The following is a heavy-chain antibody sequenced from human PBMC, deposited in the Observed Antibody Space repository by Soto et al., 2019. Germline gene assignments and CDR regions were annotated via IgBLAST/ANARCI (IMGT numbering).Heavy chain of an antibody. J-gene: IGHJ5*02. CDR1: GYSFTNND. CDR2: MNPGSGDT. V-gene: IGHV1-8*01. Sequence: ASVKVSCKASGYSFTNNDVSWVRQATGQGLGWMGWMNPGSGDTGYAQKFQGRVTMTRDSSIATAYMGLSSLRSDDTAIYYCARMETFGSLNWFDPWGQGTLVTVSS. D-gene: IGHD3-16*01. CDR3: ARMETFGSLNWFDP.